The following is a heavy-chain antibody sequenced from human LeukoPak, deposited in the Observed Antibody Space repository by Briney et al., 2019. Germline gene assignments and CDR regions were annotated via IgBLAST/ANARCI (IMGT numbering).Heavy chain of an antibody. CDR3: ARDPTYYYDSSGYVFDY. J-gene: IGHJ4*02. V-gene: IGHV6-1*01. Sequence: SQTLSLTCAISGDSVSSNSAAWTWIRQSPSRGLEWLGRTYYRSKWYNDYAVSVKSRITINPDTSKNQFSLQLNSVTPEDTAVYYCARDPTYYYDSSGYVFDYWGQGTLVTVSS. CDR2: TYYRSKWYN. CDR1: GDSVSSNSAA. D-gene: IGHD3-22*01.